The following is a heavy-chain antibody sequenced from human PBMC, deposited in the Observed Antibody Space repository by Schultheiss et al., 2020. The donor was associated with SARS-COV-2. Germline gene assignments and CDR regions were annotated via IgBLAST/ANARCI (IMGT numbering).Heavy chain of an antibody. D-gene: IGHD6-19*01. CDR2: IYHSGST. Sequence: SETLSLTCAVSGGSISSSNWWSWVRQPPGKGLEWIGEIYHSGSTNYNPSLKSRVTISVDTSKNQFSLKLSSVTAADTAVYYCARLSLAVAGTLDYWGQGTLVTVSS. J-gene: IGHJ4*02. CDR3: ARLSLAVAGTLDY. CDR1: GGSISSSNW. V-gene: IGHV4-4*02.